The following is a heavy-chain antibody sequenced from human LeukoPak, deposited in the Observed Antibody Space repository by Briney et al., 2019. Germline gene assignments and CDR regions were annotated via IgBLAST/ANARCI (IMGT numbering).Heavy chain of an antibody. D-gene: IGHD6-19*01. CDR2: INHSGST. Sequence: SETLSLTCAVYGGSFSGYYWSWIRQPPGKGLEWIGEINHSGSTNYNPSLKSRVTISVDTSKNQFSLNLSSVTAADTAMYFCARHGRNSGAPNYWGQGTLVTVSS. J-gene: IGHJ4*02. CDR1: GGSFSGYY. V-gene: IGHV4-34*01. CDR3: ARHGRNSGAPNY.